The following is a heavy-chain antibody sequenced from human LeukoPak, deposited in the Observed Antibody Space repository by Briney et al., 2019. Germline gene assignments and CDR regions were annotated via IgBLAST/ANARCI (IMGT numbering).Heavy chain of an antibody. Sequence: GASAKVSCKASGYTFTGDYMHWVRQAPGQGLEWMGWINPNSGGTNYAQKFQGRVTMTRDTSISTAYMELSRLRSDDTAVYYCARGVLEWLFSYFDYWGQGTLVTVSS. J-gene: IGHJ4*02. CDR3: ARGVLEWLFSYFDY. D-gene: IGHD3-3*01. V-gene: IGHV1-2*02. CDR2: INPNSGGT. CDR1: GYTFTGDY.